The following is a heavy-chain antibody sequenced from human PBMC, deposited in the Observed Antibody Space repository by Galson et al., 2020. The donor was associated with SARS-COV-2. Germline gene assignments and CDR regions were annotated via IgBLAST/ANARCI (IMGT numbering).Heavy chain of an antibody. V-gene: IGHV3-30*04. CDR1: AFTFRNYA. D-gene: IGHD3-22*01. CDR3: ARETFDSSASYFDY. CDR2: ISYDGNNK. J-gene: IGHJ4*02. Sequence: GGSLRLSCAPSAFTFRNYAIHWVRQAPGKALEWVSIISYDGNNKHIDPVKGRFTISRDNSKNNLYLQMNSLRPEDKAVYYCARETFDSSASYFDYWGQGTMVTVSS.